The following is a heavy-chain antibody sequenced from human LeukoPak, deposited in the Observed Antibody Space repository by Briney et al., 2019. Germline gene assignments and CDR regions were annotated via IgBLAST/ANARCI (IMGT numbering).Heavy chain of an antibody. CDR3: XXXXXXXAXXFDY. Sequence: SGPTLVNPTQTLTLTCTISGFSLSSSRVGVGWIRQPPGEALEWLALIYWDDDKRYSPSLKSRLTITKDTSKNQVVLTMSNIXPXXXXXXXXXXXXXXXAXXFDYWGQGILVTVSS. V-gene: IGHV2-5*02. CDR1: GFSLSSSRVG. J-gene: IGHJ4*02. CDR2: IYWDDDK.